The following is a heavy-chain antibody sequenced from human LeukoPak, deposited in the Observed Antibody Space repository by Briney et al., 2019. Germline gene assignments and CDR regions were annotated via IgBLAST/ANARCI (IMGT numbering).Heavy chain of an antibody. J-gene: IGHJ4*02. D-gene: IGHD1-26*01. CDR3: TRESGGYHGNDY. CDR2: INPNNGAT. V-gene: IGHV1-2*06. CDR1: GYTFTGYY. Sequence: ASVKVSCKASGYTFTGYYMHWVRQAPGQGLEWMGRINPNNGATSYAQKLQGRVTITGDTSISTAYMELSSLRSDDTAVYYCTRESGGYHGNDYWGQGTLVTVSS.